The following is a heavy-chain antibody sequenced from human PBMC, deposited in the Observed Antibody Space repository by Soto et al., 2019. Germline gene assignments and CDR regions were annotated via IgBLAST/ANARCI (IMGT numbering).Heavy chain of an antibody. J-gene: IGHJ4*02. CDR1: GGSITTYY. CDR3: ARDRDFRFDY. Sequence: QVQLQESGPGLVKPSETLSLTCTVSGGSITTYYWSWIRQPPGKGLEWIGHMYNSGSTNYNSSLHSRVTLSVDTSKYQFSLQLTSVTAADTAVYYCARDRDFRFDYWGQGALVTVSS. CDR2: MYNSGST. V-gene: IGHV4-59*01.